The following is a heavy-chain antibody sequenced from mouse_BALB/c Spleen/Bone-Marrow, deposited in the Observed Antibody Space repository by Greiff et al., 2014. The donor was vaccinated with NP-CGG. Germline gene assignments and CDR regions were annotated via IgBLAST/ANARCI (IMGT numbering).Heavy chain of an antibody. CDR1: GYSFTSYW. V-gene: IGHV1-74*01. D-gene: IGHD4-1*01. CDR3: ARRERTGMNY. CDR2: IHPSDSDT. J-gene: IGHJ2*01. Sequence: QVQLQQSGAELVRPGASVKLSCKASGYSFTSYWMNWVKQRPGQGLEWIGMIHPSDSDTRLNQKFKDKATLTVDKSSSTAYMQRSSPTSEDSAVYYCARRERTGMNYWGQGTTLAVSS.